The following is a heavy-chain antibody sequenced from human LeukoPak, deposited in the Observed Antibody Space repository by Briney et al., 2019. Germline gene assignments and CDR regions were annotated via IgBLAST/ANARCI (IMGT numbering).Heavy chain of an antibody. CDR3: TRLGNDLFDY. D-gene: IGHD1-26*01. V-gene: IGHV3-49*04. CDR1: GFTFGDYA. J-gene: IGHJ4*02. CDR2: IRSKAYGGTT. Sequence: GGSLRLSCTASGFTFGDYAMSWVRQAPGKGLEWVGFIRSKAYGGTTEYAASVKGRFTISRDDSKSIAYLQMNSLKTEDTAVYYCTRLGNDLFDYWGQGTLVTVSS.